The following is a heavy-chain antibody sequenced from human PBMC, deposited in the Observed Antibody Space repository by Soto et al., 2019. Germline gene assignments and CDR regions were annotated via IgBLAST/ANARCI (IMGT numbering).Heavy chain of an antibody. D-gene: IGHD3-10*01. Sequence: QVQLVESGGGLVKPGGSLRLSCAASGFTFSDYYMSWIRQAPGKGLEWVSFISSSGSTIYYPDSVKGRFTISRDNAKNSLYLQTNSLRAEDTAVYYCARIRVYGSGDVFDIWGQGTMVTVSS. CDR1: GFTFSDYY. CDR2: ISSSGSTI. V-gene: IGHV3-11*01. CDR3: ARIRVYGSGDVFDI. J-gene: IGHJ3*02.